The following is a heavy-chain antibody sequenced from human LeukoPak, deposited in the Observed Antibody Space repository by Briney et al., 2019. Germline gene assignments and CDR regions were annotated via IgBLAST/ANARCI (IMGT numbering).Heavy chain of an antibody. J-gene: IGHJ6*02. CDR3: ATGRVRDV. CDR2: INSNGSST. V-gene: IGHV3-74*01. Sequence: GESLRLSCAASGFTFSSYCMHWVRHAPEKGRVWVARINSNGSSTIYADSVKGRFRISRVNATNPLYLRMNGLGVLDTAVCFCATGRVRDVWGQGTTVTVSS. D-gene: IGHD3-10*01. CDR1: GFTFSSYC.